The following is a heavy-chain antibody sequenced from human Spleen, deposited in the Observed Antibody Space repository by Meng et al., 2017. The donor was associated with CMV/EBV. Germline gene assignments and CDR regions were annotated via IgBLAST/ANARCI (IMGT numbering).Heavy chain of an antibody. D-gene: IGHD3-16*01. CDR3: AQRLWGWFDP. CDR1: GGSISSGDYY. V-gene: IGHV4-30-4*08. J-gene: IGHJ5*02. CDR2: IYYSGST. Sequence: LRLSCTVSGGSISSGDYYWSWIRQPPGKGLEWIGYIYYSGSTYYNPSLKSRVTISVDTSKNQFSLKLSSVTAADTAVYYCAQRLWGWFDPWGQGTLVTVSS.